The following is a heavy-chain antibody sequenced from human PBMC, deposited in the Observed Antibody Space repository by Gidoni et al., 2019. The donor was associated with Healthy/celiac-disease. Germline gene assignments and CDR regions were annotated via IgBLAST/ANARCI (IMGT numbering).Heavy chain of an antibody. CDR1: GFTFSSYG. Sequence: QVQLVESGGGVVQPGRSLRLSCAASGFTFSSYGMHWVRQAPGKGLEWVAVISYDGSNKYYADSVKGRFTISRDNSKNTLYLQMNSLRAEDTAVYYCARGLRFLEWLLSHLEGYFDYWGQGTLVTVSS. J-gene: IGHJ4*02. D-gene: IGHD3-3*01. CDR2: ISYDGSNK. V-gene: IGHV3-30*03. CDR3: ARGLRFLEWLLSHLEGYFDY.